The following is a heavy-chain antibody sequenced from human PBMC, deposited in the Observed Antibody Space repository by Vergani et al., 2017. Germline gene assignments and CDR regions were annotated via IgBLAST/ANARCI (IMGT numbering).Heavy chain of an antibody. J-gene: IGHJ6*03. D-gene: IGHD4-11*01. CDR3: ARVNTETNGHLYYSYYMDV. CDR1: GGSFTSYH. CDR2: IDHTGRP. V-gene: IGHV4-34*01. Sequence: QVQLQQWGGGLLKPSETLSLTCVVNGGSFTSYHWTWIRQSPGEGLEWVGDIDHTGRPDYNPSLKSRLTMSVDKPRNQFSLTLSSVTATDTAIYFCARVNTETNGHLYYSYYMDVWGQGTAVTVS.